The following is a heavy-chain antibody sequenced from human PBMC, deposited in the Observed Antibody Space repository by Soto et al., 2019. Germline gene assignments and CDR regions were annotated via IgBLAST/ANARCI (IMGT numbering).Heavy chain of an antibody. CDR3: ARSQGGSSSLDIYYYYYYGMDV. Sequence: QVQLVQSGAEVKKPGSSVKVSCTAPGGTFSSYAISWVRQAPGQGLAWMGGIIPIFGTANYAQKFQGRVTITADEATSTGYMELSSLRSEDTAGYYCARSQGGSSSLDIYYYYYYGMDVWGQGTTVTVSS. V-gene: IGHV1-69*01. CDR1: GGTFSSYA. CDR2: IIPIFGTA. D-gene: IGHD2-15*01. J-gene: IGHJ6*02.